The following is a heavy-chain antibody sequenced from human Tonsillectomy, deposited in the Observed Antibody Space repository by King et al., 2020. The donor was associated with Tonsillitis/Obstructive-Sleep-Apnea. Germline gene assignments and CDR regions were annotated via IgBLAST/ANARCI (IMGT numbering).Heavy chain of an antibody. V-gene: IGHV4-34*01. CDR1: GGSFSGYY. Sequence: VQLQLWGAGLLKPSETLSLTCAVYGGSFSGYYWSWIRQPPGKGLEWIGEINHSGSTNYNPYLKSRVTISVDTSKNQLSLKLSSVTAADTAVYYCVRETYYYDSSGGYYYYYYMDDWGKGTTVTVSS. D-gene: IGHD3-22*01. J-gene: IGHJ6*03. CDR2: INHSGST. CDR3: VRETYYYDSSGGYYYYYYMDD.